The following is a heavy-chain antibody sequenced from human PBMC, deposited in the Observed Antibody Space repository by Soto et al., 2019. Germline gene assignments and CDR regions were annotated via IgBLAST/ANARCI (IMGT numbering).Heavy chain of an antibody. CDR1: GFTLSSYA. CDR3: ALPKTGCDSSFDY. Sequence: GGSLRLSCAASGFTLSSYAMSWVRQAPGKGLEWVSAISGSGGSTYYADSVKGRVTISRDNSKNTLYLQMNSLSAQDTAVYYWALPKTGCDSSFDYWGQGTLVTVSS. V-gene: IGHV3-23*01. J-gene: IGHJ4*02. D-gene: IGHD3-9*01. CDR2: ISGSGGST.